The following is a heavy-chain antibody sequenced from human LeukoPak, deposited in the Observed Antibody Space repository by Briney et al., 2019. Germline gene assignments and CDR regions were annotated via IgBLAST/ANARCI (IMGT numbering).Heavy chain of an antibody. CDR3: AREGPYSDSSRSRFDY. CDR1: GYTFTNYY. CDR2: INPSGGST. Sequence: ASVKVSCKASGYTFTNYYIHWVRQAPGQGLEWTGIINPSGGSTSYAQKFQGRATMTRDTSTSTVYMELSSLRSEDTAVYYCAREGPYSDSSRSRFDYWGQGTPVTVSS. J-gene: IGHJ4*02. D-gene: IGHD6-6*01. V-gene: IGHV1-46*01.